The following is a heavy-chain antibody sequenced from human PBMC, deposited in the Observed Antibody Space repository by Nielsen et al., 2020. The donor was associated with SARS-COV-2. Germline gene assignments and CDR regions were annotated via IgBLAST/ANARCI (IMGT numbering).Heavy chain of an antibody. D-gene: IGHD5-12*01. Sequence: GESLKISCAASGFTFSSYAMHWVRQALGKGLEWVAVISYDGSNKYYADSVKGRFTISRDNSKNTLYLQMNSLRAEDTAVYYCARSLGLRYYYYYGMDVWGQGTTVTVSS. CDR3: ARSLGLRYYYYYGMDV. CDR1: GFTFSSYA. J-gene: IGHJ6*02. CDR2: ISYDGSNK. V-gene: IGHV3-30-3*01.